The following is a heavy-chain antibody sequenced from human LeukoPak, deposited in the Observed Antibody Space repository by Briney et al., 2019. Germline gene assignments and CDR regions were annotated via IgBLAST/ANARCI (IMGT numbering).Heavy chain of an antibody. V-gene: IGHV3-30*18. CDR1: GFTFSSYG. Sequence: GRSLRLSCAASGFTFSSYGMHWVRQAPGKGLEWVAVISYDGSNKYYADSVKGRFTISRDNSKNTLYLQMNSLRAEDTAVYYCAKDIITMVRGVHLLYRGMDVWGQGTTVTVSS. CDR2: ISYDGSNK. J-gene: IGHJ6*02. D-gene: IGHD3-10*01. CDR3: AKDIITMVRGVHLLYRGMDV.